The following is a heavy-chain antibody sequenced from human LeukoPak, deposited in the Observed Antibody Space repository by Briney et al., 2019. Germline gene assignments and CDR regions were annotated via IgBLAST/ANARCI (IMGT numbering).Heavy chain of an antibody. Sequence: GGSLRLSCAASGFTFDDYAMHWVRQAPGKGLEWVSGISWNSGSIGYADSVKGRFTISRDNAKNSLYLQMNSLRAEDTAVYYCARRTGDYWGQGTLVTVSS. CDR1: GFTFDDYA. D-gene: IGHD1-14*01. J-gene: IGHJ4*02. V-gene: IGHV3-9*01. CDR3: ARRTGDY. CDR2: ISWNSGSI.